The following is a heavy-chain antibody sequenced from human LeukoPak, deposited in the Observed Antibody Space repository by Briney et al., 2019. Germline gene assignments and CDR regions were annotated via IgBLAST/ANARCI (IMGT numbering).Heavy chain of an antibody. CDR3: ASRSRYCWGFDY. Sequence: SETLSLTCTVSGGSISSYYWSWIRQPPGKGLEWIGYIYYSGSTNYNPSLKSRVTISVDTSKNQFSLKLSSVTAADTAVYYCASRSRYCWGFDYWGQGTLVTVSS. CDR1: GGSISSYY. D-gene: IGHD3-16*01. CDR2: IYYSGST. V-gene: IGHV4-59*01. J-gene: IGHJ4*02.